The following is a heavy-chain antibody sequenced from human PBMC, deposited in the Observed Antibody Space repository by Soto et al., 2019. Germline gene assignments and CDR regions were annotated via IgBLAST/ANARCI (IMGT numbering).Heavy chain of an antibody. J-gene: IGHJ4*02. CDR1: GFTFSSYG. CDR2: ISYDGSNK. D-gene: IGHD5-12*01. CDR3: AKDRALGDSGYDCGYFDY. V-gene: IGHV3-30*18. Sequence: QVQLVESGGGVVQPGRSLRLSCAASGFTFSSYGMHWVRQAPGKGLEWVAVISYDGSNKYYADSVKGRFTISRDNSKNTLYLQMNSLRAEDTAVYYCAKDRALGDSGYDCGYFDYWGQGTLVTVSS.